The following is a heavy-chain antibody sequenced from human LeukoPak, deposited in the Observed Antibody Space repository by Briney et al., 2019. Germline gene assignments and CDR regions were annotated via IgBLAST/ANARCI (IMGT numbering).Heavy chain of an antibody. V-gene: IGHV4-34*01. CDR3: ARGGQWLRPFDY. CDR2: INHSGST. Sequence: SETLSLTCAVYGGSFSGCYWSWIRQPPGKGLEWIGEINHSGSTNYNPSLKSRVTISVDTSKNQFSLKLSSVTAADTAVYYCARGGQWLRPFDYWGLGTLVTVSS. D-gene: IGHD5-12*01. CDR1: GGSFSGCY. J-gene: IGHJ4*02.